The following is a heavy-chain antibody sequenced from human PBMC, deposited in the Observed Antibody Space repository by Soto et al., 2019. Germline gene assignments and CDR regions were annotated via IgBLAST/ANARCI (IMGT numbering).Heavy chain of an antibody. CDR3: AKTPRFLEWLFVY. D-gene: IGHD3-3*01. CDR1: GFTFSSYA. V-gene: IGHV3-23*01. CDR2: ISGNGGST. J-gene: IGHJ4*02. Sequence: PGGSLRLSCAASGFTFSSYAMSWVRQAPGKGLEWVSAISGNGGSTYYADSVKGRFTISRDNSKNTLYLQMNSLRAEDTAVYYCAKTPRFLEWLFVYWGQGTLVTVSS.